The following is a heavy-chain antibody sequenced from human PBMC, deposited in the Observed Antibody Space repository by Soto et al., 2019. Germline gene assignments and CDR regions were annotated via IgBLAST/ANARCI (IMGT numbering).Heavy chain of an antibody. CDR2: IYYSGST. CDR3: ALSPGSGIYNGWIDP. J-gene: IGHJ5*02. V-gene: IGHV4-59*01. CDR1: GGSISRYY. Sequence: QVQLQESGPGLVKPSETLSLTCTVSGGSISRYYWNWIRQPPGKGLEWIGYIYYSGSTNYNPSLKSCVTISVDESNNQYSLKLSAVTSADTAVYHCALSPGSGIYNGWIDPWGQGTLVTVSS. D-gene: IGHD3-10*01.